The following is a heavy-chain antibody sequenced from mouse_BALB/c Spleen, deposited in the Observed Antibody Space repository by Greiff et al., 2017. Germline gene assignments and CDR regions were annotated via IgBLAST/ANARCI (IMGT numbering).Heavy chain of an antibody. CDR2: IDPANGNT. J-gene: IGHJ3*01. V-gene: IGHV14-3*02. D-gene: IGHD2-4*01. CDR1: GFNIKDTY. CDR3: ATFYDYDVAY. Sequence: EVKLVESGAELVKPGASVKLSCTASGFNIKDTYMHWVKQRPEQGLEWIGRIDPANGNTKYDPKFQGKATITADTSSNTAYLQLSSLTSEDTAVYYCATFYDYDVAYWGQGTLVTVSA.